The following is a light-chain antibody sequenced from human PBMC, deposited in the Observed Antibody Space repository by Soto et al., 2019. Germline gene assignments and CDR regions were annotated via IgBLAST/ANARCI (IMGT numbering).Light chain of an antibody. J-gene: IGLJ2*01. CDR3: QVWDYSTDDVV. CDR1: NIGGRC. V-gene: IGLV3-21*02. CDR2: HDS. Sequence: SYELTQPPSVSVAPGQTASITCGGANIGGRCVHWYQQKPGQAPVVVVDHDSDRPSGIPERFSGSNSGNMATLTISRVEAGDEAVYHCQVWDYSTDDVVFGGGTKVTVL.